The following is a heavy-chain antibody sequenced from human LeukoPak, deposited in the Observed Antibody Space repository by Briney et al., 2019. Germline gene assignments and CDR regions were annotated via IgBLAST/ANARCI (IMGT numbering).Heavy chain of an antibody. D-gene: IGHD3-9*01. J-gene: IGHJ3*02. CDR1: RFTFSSYS. CDR2: ISGSGGST. CDR3: AKGSPYYDILTGYYTEVFSAFDI. V-gene: IGHV3-23*01. Sequence: QTGGSLRLSCAGARFTFSSYSMNWVRQAPGKGLEWVSAISGSGGSTYYADSVKGRFTIPRDNSKNTLYLQMNSLRAEDTAVYYCAKGSPYYDILTGYYTEVFSAFDIWGQGTMVTVSS.